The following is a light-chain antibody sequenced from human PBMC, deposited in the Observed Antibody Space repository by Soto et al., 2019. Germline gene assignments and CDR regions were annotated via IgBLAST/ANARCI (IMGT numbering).Light chain of an antibody. CDR2: DAS. J-gene: IGKJ5*01. CDR3: QQRQYWPPST. V-gene: IGKV3-11*01. Sequence: VLTQSPATLSLSPGERATLSCRASLDVNSYLAWYQQKPGQAPRLLIYDASNRAAGIPARFSGSESGTDFTLTISSLEPEDFAIYYCQQRQYWPPSTFGQGTRLEIK. CDR1: LDVNSY.